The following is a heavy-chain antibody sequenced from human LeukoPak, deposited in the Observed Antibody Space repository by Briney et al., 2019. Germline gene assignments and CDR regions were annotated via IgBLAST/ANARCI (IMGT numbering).Heavy chain of an antibody. Sequence: GASVKVSCKASGYTFTGYYMHWVRQAPGQGLEWMGWINPNSGGTNYAQKFQGRVTMTRDTSISTAYMELSSLRSEDTAVYYCASLDYYDSSGYSQREYYYYYYMDVWGKGTTVTISS. CDR3: ASLDYYDSSGYSQREYYYYYYMDV. CDR2: INPNSGGT. J-gene: IGHJ6*03. CDR1: GYTFTGYY. V-gene: IGHV1-2*02. D-gene: IGHD3-22*01.